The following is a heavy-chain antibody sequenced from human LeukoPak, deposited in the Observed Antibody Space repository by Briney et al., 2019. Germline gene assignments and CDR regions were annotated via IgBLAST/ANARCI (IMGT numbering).Heavy chain of an antibody. Sequence: AGESLKISCKGSGYSFTTYWIGWVRQMPGKGLEWMGIIYPGDSDTRYSPSFQGQVTISADKSISTAYLQWSSLKASDTAIYYCARQLKIPATGTGYGLDVWGQGTTVTVSS. J-gene: IGHJ6*02. CDR3: ARQLKIPATGTGYGLDV. V-gene: IGHV5-51*01. CDR1: GYSFTTYW. CDR2: IYPGDSDT. D-gene: IGHD6-13*01.